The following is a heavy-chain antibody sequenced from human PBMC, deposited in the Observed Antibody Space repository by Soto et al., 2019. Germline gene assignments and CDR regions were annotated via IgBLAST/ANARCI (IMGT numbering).Heavy chain of an antibody. CDR3: ARDKDYDFWSGYDYYFDY. V-gene: IGHV3-11*01. Sequence: VGSLRLSCAASGFTFSDYYMSWIRQAPGKGLEWVSYISSSGSTRYYADSMKGRFTISRDNAKNSLYLQMNSLRAEDTAVYYCARDKDYDFWSGYDYYFDYWGQGTLVTVSS. CDR2: ISSSGSTR. D-gene: IGHD3-3*01. J-gene: IGHJ4*02. CDR1: GFTFSDYY.